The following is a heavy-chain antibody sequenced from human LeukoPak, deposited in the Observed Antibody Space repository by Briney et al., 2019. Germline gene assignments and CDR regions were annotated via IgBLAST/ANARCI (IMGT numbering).Heavy chain of an antibody. CDR3: TSRGTYSGGWYSGYYFDY. V-gene: IGHV3-49*04. D-gene: IGHD6-19*01. CDR1: GFTFTDSA. J-gene: IGHJ4*02. CDR2: IRSKAYGGTT. Sequence: GESLRLSCAGSGFTFTDSAINWVRQAPGKGLEWVGFIRSKAYGGTTEYAASVKGRFTISRDDSKSIAYLQMNSLKTEDTAVYYCTSRGTYSGGWYSGYYFDYWGQGTLVTVSS.